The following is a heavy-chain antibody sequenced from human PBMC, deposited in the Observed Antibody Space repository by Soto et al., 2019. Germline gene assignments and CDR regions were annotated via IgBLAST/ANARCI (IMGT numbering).Heavy chain of an antibody. Sequence: QPGGSLRLSCAASGFTFSSYSMNWVRQAPGKGLEWVSYISSSSSTIYYADSVKGRFTISRDNAKNSLYLQMNSLRAEDTAVYYCARGDGYYGSGSYFGDYWGQGTLVTVSS. V-gene: IGHV3-48*01. CDR2: ISSSSSTI. D-gene: IGHD3-10*01. CDR3: ARGDGYYGSGSYFGDY. CDR1: GFTFSSYS. J-gene: IGHJ4*02.